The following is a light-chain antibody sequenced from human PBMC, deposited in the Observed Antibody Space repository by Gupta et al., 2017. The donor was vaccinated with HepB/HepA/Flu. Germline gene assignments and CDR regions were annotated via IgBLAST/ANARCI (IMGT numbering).Light chain of an antibody. J-gene: IGKJ1*01. CDR2: GAS. Sequence: ELVLTQSPGTLSLSPGERATLSCRASQSVSSSYLAWYQQKPGQAPRLLIYGASSRASGIPDRFSGSGSGTDFTLTINRLEPEDFAVYYCQQDGSSPRTFGEGTKVDIK. CDR1: QSVSSSY. V-gene: IGKV3-20*01. CDR3: QQDGSSPRT.